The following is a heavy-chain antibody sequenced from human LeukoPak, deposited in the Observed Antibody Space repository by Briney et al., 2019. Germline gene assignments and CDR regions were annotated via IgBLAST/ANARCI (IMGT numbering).Heavy chain of an antibody. CDR1: GGTFSSYA. Sequence: VASVKVSCKASGGTFSSYAISWVRQAPGQGLEWMGRIIPILGIANYAQKFQGRVTITADKSTSTAYMELSSLRSEDTAVYYCARQGGDYDNWFDPWGQGTLVTVSS. D-gene: IGHD4-17*01. CDR2: IIPILGIA. J-gene: IGHJ5*02. CDR3: ARQGGDYDNWFDP. V-gene: IGHV1-69*04.